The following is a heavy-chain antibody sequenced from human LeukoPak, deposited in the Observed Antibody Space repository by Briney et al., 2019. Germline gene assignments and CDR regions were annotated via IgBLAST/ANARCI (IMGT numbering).Heavy chain of an antibody. Sequence: GESLKISCKGSGYSFTSYWIGWVRQMPGKGLEWMGIIYPGDSDTRYSPSFQGQVTISVDKSISTAYLQWGSLRASDTAMYYCARHGAWGNIQLWSYQDNWGQGTPVTVSS. CDR2: IYPGDSDT. D-gene: IGHD5-18*01. V-gene: IGHV5-51*01. CDR1: GYSFTSYW. CDR3: ARHGAWGNIQLWSYQDN. J-gene: IGHJ4*02.